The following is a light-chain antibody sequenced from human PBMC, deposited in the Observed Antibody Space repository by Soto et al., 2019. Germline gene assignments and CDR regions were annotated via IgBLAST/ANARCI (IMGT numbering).Light chain of an antibody. J-gene: IGLJ1*01. CDR1: GSDVGTYNR. Sequence: QSLLTQPPSVSGSPGQSVAISCTGTGSDVGTYNRVSWYQQPPGTAPKLMIYDVSDRPSGVPDRFSGSKSGNTASLTISGLQAEDEADYYCSSNTSSSTYVFGTGTKVTV. V-gene: IGLV2-18*02. CDR3: SSNTSSSTYV. CDR2: DVS.